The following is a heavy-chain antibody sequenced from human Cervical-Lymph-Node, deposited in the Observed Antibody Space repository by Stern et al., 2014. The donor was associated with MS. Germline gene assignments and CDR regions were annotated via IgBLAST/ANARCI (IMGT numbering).Heavy chain of an antibody. V-gene: IGHV4-59*01. CDR1: GGSISGYY. Sequence: QGQLQESGPGLVKPSETLSLTCAVSGGSISGYYWNWIRQSPGKGLEWIGSVYYSVKTNYNPSLNGRVTISLDTSKSQFSLRLSSVTAGDTAVYYCARDSTAWSPSFDYWGQGTLVTVSS. CDR3: ARDSTAWSPSFDY. CDR2: VYYSVKT. D-gene: IGHD1-1*01. J-gene: IGHJ4*02.